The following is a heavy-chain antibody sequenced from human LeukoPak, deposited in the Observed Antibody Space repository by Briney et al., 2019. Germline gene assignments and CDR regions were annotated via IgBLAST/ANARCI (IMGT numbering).Heavy chain of an antibody. Sequence: GGSLRLSCAASGFTFDDYAMHWVRQAPGKGVECVSLIGWDGYSTLYADSMKGRFTISRDNSKNTLYLQMNSLRAEDTAVYYCAKVYGDYVLRWFDPWGQGTLVTVSS. CDR3: AKVYGDYVLRWFDP. J-gene: IGHJ5*02. CDR1: GFTFDDYA. CDR2: IGWDGYST. D-gene: IGHD4-17*01. V-gene: IGHV3-43*02.